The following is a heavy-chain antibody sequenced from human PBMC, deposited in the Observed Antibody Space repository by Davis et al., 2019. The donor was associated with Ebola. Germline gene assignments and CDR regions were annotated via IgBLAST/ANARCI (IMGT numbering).Heavy chain of an antibody. CDR3: ARHFWDYGLHYGLDV. J-gene: IGHJ6*04. V-gene: IGHV1-8*02. D-gene: IGHD4-17*01. CDR1: GYTFTTYG. Sequence: AASVKVSCKSSGYTFTTYGINWVRQAPGQGLEWMGWMNPNSGDTGYAQKFQGRVTMTRDTSISTAYMELRSLRFDDTAVYYCARHFWDYGLHYGLDVWGEGTTVTVSS. CDR2: MNPNSGDT.